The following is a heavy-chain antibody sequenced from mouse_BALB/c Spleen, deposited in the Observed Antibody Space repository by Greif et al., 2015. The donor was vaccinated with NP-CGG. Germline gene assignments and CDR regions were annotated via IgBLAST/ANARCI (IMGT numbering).Heavy chain of an antibody. V-gene: IGHV1-9*01. CDR1: GYTFSSYW. Sequence: QVQLQQSGAELMKPGASVKISCKATGYTFSSYWIEWVKQRPGHGLEWIGEILPGSGSTNYNEKFKGKATFTADTSSNTAYMQLSSLTSEDSAVYYCAREASLRYAMDYWGQGTSVTVSS. J-gene: IGHJ4*01. CDR2: ILPGSGST. CDR3: AREASLRYAMDY. D-gene: IGHD1-1*01.